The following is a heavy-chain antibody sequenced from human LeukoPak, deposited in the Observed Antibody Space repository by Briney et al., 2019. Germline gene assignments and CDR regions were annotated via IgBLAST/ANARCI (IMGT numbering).Heavy chain of an antibody. CDR1: GGSISSSSYY. V-gene: IGHV4-39*01. D-gene: IGHD2-2*03. Sequence: SETLSLTCTVSGGSISSSSYYWGWIRQPPGKGLEWIGSIYYSGSTYYNPFLKSRVTISVDTSKNQFSLKLSSVTAADTAVYYCVRQGDGYCSSTNCLFSFDYWGQGTLVTVSS. CDR3: VRQGDGYCSSTNCLFSFDY. CDR2: IYYSGST. J-gene: IGHJ4*02.